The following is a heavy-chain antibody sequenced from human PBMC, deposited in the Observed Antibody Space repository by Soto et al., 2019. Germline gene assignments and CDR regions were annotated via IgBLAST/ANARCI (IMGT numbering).Heavy chain of an antibody. CDR1: GFTFSRYA. J-gene: IGHJ4*02. Sequence: EVQLWESGGGLVQPGGSLRLSCAASGFTFSRYAMNWVRQAPGKGLEWVSSISYSDHSTYYADSVKGRFTISRDNSKDKLYLQMNNLRAEDTAVYYCARRGGSNGWVDFDSWGQGTLVSVSS. CDR2: ISYSDHST. D-gene: IGHD6-19*01. CDR3: ARRGGSNGWVDFDS. V-gene: IGHV3-23*01.